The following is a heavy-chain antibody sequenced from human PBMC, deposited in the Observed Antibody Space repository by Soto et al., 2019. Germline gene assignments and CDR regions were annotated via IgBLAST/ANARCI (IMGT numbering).Heavy chain of an antibody. V-gene: IGHV3-30-3*02. CDR3: AKPTAN. CDR2: MFREENNK. Sequence: QVQVVESGGGVVQPGRSLRLSCAVSGVTVSDYPLHWVRQAPGKGLERVAVMFREENNKRYADSVKGRFTISRDNSKNTLYLPMYSLRTDDTAVYYCAKPTANWGQGTLVTVSS. J-gene: IGHJ4*02. CDR1: GVTVSDYP.